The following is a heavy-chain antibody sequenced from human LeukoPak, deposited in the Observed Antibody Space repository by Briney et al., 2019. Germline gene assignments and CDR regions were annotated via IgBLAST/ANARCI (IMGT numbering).Heavy chain of an antibody. Sequence: ASVKVSCKASGYTFTSYDINWVRQATGQGLEWMGWMNPNSGNTGYAQKFQGRVTITRNTSISTAYMELSSLRSEDTAVYYCARGIVVVPAAIFGAFDIWDQGTMVTVSS. CDR1: GYTFTSYD. V-gene: IGHV1-8*03. CDR2: MNPNSGNT. J-gene: IGHJ3*02. CDR3: ARGIVVVPAAIFGAFDI. D-gene: IGHD2-2*01.